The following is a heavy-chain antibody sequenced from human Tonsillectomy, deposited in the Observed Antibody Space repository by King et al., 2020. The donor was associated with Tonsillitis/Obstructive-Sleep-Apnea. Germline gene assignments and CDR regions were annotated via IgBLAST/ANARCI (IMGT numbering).Heavy chain of an antibody. CDR3: ARDQGRRYSYGYNY. D-gene: IGHD5-18*01. CDR1: GFTVSSNY. CDR2: IYSGGST. V-gene: IGHV3-66*01. Sequence: VQLVEPGGGLVQPGGSLRLSCAASGFTVSSNYMSWVRQAPGKGLEWVSVIYSGGSTYYADSVKGRFTISRDNSKNTLYLQMNSLRAEDTAVYYCARDQGRRYSYGYNYWGQGTLVTVSS. J-gene: IGHJ4*02.